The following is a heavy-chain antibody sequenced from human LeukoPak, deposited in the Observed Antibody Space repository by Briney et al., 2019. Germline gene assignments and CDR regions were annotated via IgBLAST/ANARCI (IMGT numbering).Heavy chain of an antibody. CDR3: ARTSGQWNSPGRVYYFDY. CDR1: GASISSHY. Sequence: SETLSLTCAVSGASISSHYWSWIRQPPGKGLEWIGYTSGSISDNPSLKSRVAVSVDPSQNQVSLSLTSVTAADTAVYYCARTSGQWNSPGRVYYFDYWGQGTLVTVSS. CDR2: TSGSI. V-gene: IGHV4-59*11. J-gene: IGHJ4*02. D-gene: IGHD1-7*01.